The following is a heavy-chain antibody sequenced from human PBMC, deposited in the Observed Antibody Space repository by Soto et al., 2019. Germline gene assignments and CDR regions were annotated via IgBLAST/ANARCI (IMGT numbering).Heavy chain of an antibody. CDR2: ISESGGST. J-gene: IGHJ4*02. V-gene: IGHV3-23*01. CDR1: GFSFSDYA. CDR3: AKRSPYSSGWYSPIFDY. Sequence: EVQLLESGGGLVQRGGSLRLSCAASGFSFSDYAMSWVRQAAGKGLEWVSVISESGGSTHYADSVRGRFTVSRDNSKNSLSLRMNSLSDEDTAVYFCAKRSPYSSGWYSPIFDYWGQGALVTVSS. D-gene: IGHD6-13*01.